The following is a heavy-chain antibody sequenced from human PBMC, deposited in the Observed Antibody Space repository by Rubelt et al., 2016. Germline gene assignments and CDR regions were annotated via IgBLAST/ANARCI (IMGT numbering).Heavy chain of an antibody. J-gene: IGHJ6*02. Sequence: QVQLVQSGAEVKKPGASVKVSCKASGYTFTSYAMHWVRQAPGQRLEWMGWINAGNGNTKYSQKFQGRVTITRDTSASTAYMELSSLRSEDTAVYYCAREKSLDSYSYGRTIYYYYGMDVWGQGTTVTVSS. CDR1: GYTFTSYA. V-gene: IGHV1-3*01. CDR2: INAGNGNT. D-gene: IGHD5-18*01. CDR3: AREKSLDSYSYGRTIYYYYGMDV.